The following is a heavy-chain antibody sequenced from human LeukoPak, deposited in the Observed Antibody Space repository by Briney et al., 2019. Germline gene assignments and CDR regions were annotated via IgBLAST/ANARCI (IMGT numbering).Heavy chain of an antibody. CDR2: INSDGSST. Sequence: PGGSLRLSCAASGFTFSSYWMHWVRQAPGKGLVWVSRINSDGSSTSYADSVKGRFTISRDNAKNTLYLQMNSLRAEDTAIYYCAKAKASGWYYFDYWGQGTLVTVSS. J-gene: IGHJ4*02. CDR1: GFTFSSYW. V-gene: IGHV3-74*01. D-gene: IGHD6-19*01. CDR3: AKAKASGWYYFDY.